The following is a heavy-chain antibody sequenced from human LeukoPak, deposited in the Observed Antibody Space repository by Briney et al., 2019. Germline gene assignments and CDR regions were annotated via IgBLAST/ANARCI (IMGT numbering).Heavy chain of an antibody. Sequence: ASVKVSCKASGYFFSGYHVHWVRHAPGQGLDWMGRIYIDSGDTNYAQKFQGRVTMTRDTSISTAYMELSSLTSDDTAVYYCAGLGSTMEGRIDPWGQGTPVTVSS. D-gene: IGHD3-10*01. CDR1: GYFFSGYH. CDR2: IYIDSGDT. CDR3: AGLGSTMEGRIDP. V-gene: IGHV1-2*02. J-gene: IGHJ5*02.